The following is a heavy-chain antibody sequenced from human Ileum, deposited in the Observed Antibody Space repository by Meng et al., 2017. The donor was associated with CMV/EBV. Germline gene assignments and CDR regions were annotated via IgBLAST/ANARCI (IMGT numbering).Heavy chain of an antibody. Sequence: PRRLRPMVPRPLPCLLSFDSLSPSASNWSRQSARSRLEWIGRICGTGTTNYNPVLKSPVTFSLNKSKNQFSLKLSAVTAADTAVYYCARRIREVREISWENWLAPWGQGTLVTVSS. V-gene: IGHV4-4*07. J-gene: IGHJ5*02. CDR1: FDSLSPSA. CDR2: ICGTGTT. D-gene: IGHD3-10*01. CDR3: ARRIREVREISWENWLAP.